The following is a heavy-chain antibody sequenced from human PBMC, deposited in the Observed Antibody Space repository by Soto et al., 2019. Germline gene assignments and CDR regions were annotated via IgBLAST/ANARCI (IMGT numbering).Heavy chain of an antibody. V-gene: IGHV4-4*07. CDR1: GGSVRTYY. CDR2: IYSTGSG. J-gene: IGHJ5*02. CDR3: ARDEYYDSNNWFDP. D-gene: IGHD3-22*01. Sequence: PSETLSLTCSVSGGSVRTYYWIWIRQPAGKGLEWIGRIYSTGSGNYNPSLRSRVTVSVDTSSNQISLRLSSVTAADTAVYYCARDEYYDSNNWFDPWGQGTLVTVSS.